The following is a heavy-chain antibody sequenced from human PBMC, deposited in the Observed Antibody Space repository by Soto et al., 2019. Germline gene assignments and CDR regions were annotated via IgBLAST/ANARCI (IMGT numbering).Heavy chain of an antibody. Sequence: QVQLVESGGGVVQPGRSLRLSCAASGFTFSSSGMHWVRQAPGKGLEWMAVTSFDGSRGYYADSVRGRFTISRDNSNNTLYLQMNSLRAEDTAVYYCAKSPPAVAGYFDYWGQGTLVTVSS. CDR2: TSFDGSRG. CDR1: GFTFSSSG. CDR3: AKSPPAVAGYFDY. V-gene: IGHV3-30*18. J-gene: IGHJ4*02. D-gene: IGHD6-19*01.